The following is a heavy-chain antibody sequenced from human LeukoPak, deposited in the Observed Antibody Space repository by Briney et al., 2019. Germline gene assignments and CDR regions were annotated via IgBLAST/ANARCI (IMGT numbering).Heavy chain of an antibody. CDR3: ARDPDYAGDSWASFDF. D-gene: IGHD4-23*01. CDR1: GFSFRSHA. V-gene: IGHV3-30*10. J-gene: IGHJ4*02. CDR2: ISYDGTIK. Sequence: GGSLRLSCAASGFSFRSHAMHWVRQAPGKGLEWVAFISYDGTIKHYTDALKGRFTISRDNSQGTLYLQMNSLRAEDTAVYYCARDPDYAGDSWASFDFWGQGTLVIVSS.